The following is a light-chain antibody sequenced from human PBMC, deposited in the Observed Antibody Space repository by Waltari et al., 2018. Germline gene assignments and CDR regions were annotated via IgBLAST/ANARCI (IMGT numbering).Light chain of an antibody. CDR3: QQYNNWPL. V-gene: IGKV3-15*01. CDR2: STS. Sequence: EIVMTQSPATLSVSPGERATLTCRASKGVSSDLAWYQQKPGQAPRLLIYSTSTRATGIPARFSGSGSGTEFTLTISSLQSEDFAVYDCQQYNNWPLFGPGTKVDFK. CDR1: KGVSSD. J-gene: IGKJ3*01.